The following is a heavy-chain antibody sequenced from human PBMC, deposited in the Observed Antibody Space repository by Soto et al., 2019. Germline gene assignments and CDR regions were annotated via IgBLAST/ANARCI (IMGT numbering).Heavy chain of an antibody. V-gene: IGHV1-2*04. CDR2: INPNSGGT. J-gene: IGHJ4*02. Sequence: ASVKVSCKASGYTFTGYYMHWVRQAPGQGLEWMGWINPNSGGTNYAQKFQGWVTMTRDTSISTAYMELSRLRSDDTAVYYCARGLGDDILTGYYNYFDYWGQGTLVTVSS. CDR3: ARGLGDDILTGYYNYFDY. CDR1: GYTFTGYY. D-gene: IGHD3-9*01.